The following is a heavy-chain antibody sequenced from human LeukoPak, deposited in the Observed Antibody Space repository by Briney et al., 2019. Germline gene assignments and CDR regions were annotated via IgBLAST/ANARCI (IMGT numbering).Heavy chain of an antibody. D-gene: IGHD6-6*01. V-gene: IGHV3-64*01. CDR2: ISGNGGST. CDR3: ARVSSIAPRGYFDF. J-gene: IGHJ4*02. Sequence: GGSLRLSCAASGFTFSSYAIHWVRQAPGKGLEYVSSISGNGGSTDYANSVKGRFTISRDNSKNTLYLQMGSLRTEDMAVYYCARVSSIAPRGYFDFWGQGTLVTVSS. CDR1: GFTFSSYA.